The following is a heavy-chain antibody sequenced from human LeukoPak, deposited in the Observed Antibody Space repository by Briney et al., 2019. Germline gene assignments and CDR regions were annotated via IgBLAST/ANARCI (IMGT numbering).Heavy chain of an antibody. CDR1: RITFNRSW. CDR2: MDPSGSQK. Sequence: GGSLRLSCAASRITFNRSWMNWVRQAPGKGLEWVANMDPSGSQKRYVDSVKGRFTISKDNPGTSLYLDMYSLRAEDTGIYYCAIWTSGNFWGQGTLVTVSS. J-gene: IGHJ4*02. D-gene: IGHD1-1*01. CDR3: AIWTSGNF. V-gene: IGHV3-7*03.